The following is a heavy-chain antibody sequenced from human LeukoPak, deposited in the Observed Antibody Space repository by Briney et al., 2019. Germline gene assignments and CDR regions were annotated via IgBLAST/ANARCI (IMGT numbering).Heavy chain of an antibody. Sequence: SQTLSLTCAVSGGSISSGDYYWSWIRQPPGKGLEWIGYISYSGNTYYNPSLKSRVTISVDTSKNQFSLKLSSVTAADTAVYFCTRAYYDSSGLAQFDYWGQGTLVTVSS. CDR2: ISYSGNT. CDR1: GGSISSGDYY. J-gene: IGHJ4*02. V-gene: IGHV4-30-4*01. CDR3: TRAYYDSSGLAQFDY. D-gene: IGHD3-22*01.